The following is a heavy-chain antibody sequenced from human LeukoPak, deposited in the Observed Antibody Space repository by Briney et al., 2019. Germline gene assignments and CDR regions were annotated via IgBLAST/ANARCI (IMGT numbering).Heavy chain of an antibody. J-gene: IGHJ4*02. V-gene: IGHV3-74*01. D-gene: IGHD4-17*01. CDR1: GFTFSSNW. CDR3: ASLSMVTPFDY. CDR2: INSDGSST. Sequence: GGSLRLSCAASGFTFSSNWMHWVRQAPGKGLVWVSRINSDGSSTSYADSVKGRFTISRDNAKNTLYLQMNSLRAEDTAVYYCASLSMVTPFDYWGQGTLVTVSS.